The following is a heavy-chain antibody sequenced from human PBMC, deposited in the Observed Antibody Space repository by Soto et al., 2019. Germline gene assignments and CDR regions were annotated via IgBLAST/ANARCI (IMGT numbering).Heavy chain of an antibody. D-gene: IGHD1-26*01. CDR1: GGSISSGGYY. CDR3: AREGKVSGSATHWFDP. V-gene: IGHV4-30-4*02. Sequence: PSETLSLTCTVSGGSISSGGYYWTWIRQPPGKGLEWIGYISHSGNTYYNSSLKSRLTMSLDTSKNQFSLELSSVTAADTAVYYCAREGKVSGSATHWFDPWGQGTLVTVSS. CDR2: ISHSGNT. J-gene: IGHJ5*02.